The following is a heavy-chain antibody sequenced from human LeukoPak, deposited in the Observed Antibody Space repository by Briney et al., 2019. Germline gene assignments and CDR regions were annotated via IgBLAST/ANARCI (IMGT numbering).Heavy chain of an antibody. Sequence: GGSLRLSCAASGFTFSSYALHWVRQSPSKGLECVAVISYDGSNKSYADSVKGRFTISRDNSKNTLYLQMNSLRAEDTAVYYCARGSHQNYYDSSGYYYASGAFDIWGQGTMVTDSS. CDR1: GFTFSSYA. V-gene: IGHV3-30*04. CDR2: ISYDGSNK. J-gene: IGHJ3*02. D-gene: IGHD3-22*01. CDR3: ARGSHQNYYDSSGYYYASGAFDI.